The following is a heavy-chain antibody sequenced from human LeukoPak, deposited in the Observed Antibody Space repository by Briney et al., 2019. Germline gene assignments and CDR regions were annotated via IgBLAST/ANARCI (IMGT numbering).Heavy chain of an antibody. CDR2: ISSSGSTI. CDR1: GFTFSSYE. CDR3: ARDRVRGFWGLSALAY. V-gene: IGHV3-48*03. J-gene: IGHJ4*02. D-gene: IGHD3-10*01. Sequence: GGSLRLSCAASGFTFSSYEMNWVRQAPGKGLEWVSYISSSGSTIYYADSVKGRFTISRDNAKNSLYLQMNSLRAEDTAVYYCARDRVRGFWGLSALAYWGQGTLVTVSS.